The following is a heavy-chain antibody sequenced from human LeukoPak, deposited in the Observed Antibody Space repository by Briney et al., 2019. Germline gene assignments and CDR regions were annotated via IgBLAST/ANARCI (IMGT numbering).Heavy chain of an antibody. Sequence: GESLKISCKGSGYSFTSYWIGWVRQMPGKGLEWMGIIYPGDSDTRYSPSFQGQVTISADKSISTAYLQWSSLKASDTAMYYCARTDIVVVPAAGDAFDIRGQGTMVTVSS. CDR2: IYPGDSDT. V-gene: IGHV5-51*01. CDR1: GYSFTSYW. D-gene: IGHD2-2*01. CDR3: ARTDIVVVPAAGDAFDI. J-gene: IGHJ3*02.